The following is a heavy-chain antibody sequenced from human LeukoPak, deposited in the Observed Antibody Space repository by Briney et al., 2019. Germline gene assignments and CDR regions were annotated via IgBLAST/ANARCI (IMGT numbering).Heavy chain of an antibody. CDR3: VVVSYCAVDCYDY. Sequence: GGSLRLSCAASGFTFSSYAMSWVRQAPGKGLEWVSAISGSGGRTYYADSVRGRFTISRDNSKNTVYVQMNSLRAEDTAIYFCVVVSYCAVDCYDYWGQGTLVTVSS. V-gene: IGHV3-23*01. J-gene: IGHJ4*02. D-gene: IGHD2-21*01. CDR2: ISGSGGRT. CDR1: GFTFSSYA.